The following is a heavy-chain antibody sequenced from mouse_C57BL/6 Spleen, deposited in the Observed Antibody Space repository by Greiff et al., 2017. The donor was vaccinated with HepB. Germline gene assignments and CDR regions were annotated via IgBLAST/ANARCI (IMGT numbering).Heavy chain of an antibody. J-gene: IGHJ3*01. V-gene: IGHV1-50*01. CDR1: GYTFTSYW. Sequence: VQLQQSGAELVKPGASVKLSCKASGYTFTSYWMQWVKQRPGQGLEWIGEIDPSDSYTNYNQKFKGKATLTVDTSSSTAYMQLSSLTSEDSAVYYCARRDYGSFAYWGQRTLVTVSA. D-gene: IGHD1-1*01. CDR2: IDPSDSYT. CDR3: ARRDYGSFAY.